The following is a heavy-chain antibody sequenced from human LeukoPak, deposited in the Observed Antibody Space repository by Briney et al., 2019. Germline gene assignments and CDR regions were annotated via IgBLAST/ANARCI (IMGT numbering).Heavy chain of an antibody. CDR2: IWSDGSNR. Sequence: PGRSLRLSCATSGFTFSDYGMHWVRQAPGKGLEWVAVIWSDGSNRYYGAAVQGRFTISRDNFQRTVYLQMNSLRAEDTAVYYCAKDAQRGFDYSNSLDSWGQATPLTVSS. CDR1: GFTFSDYG. D-gene: IGHD4-11*01. V-gene: IGHV3-33*06. CDR3: AKDAQRGFDYSNSLDS. J-gene: IGHJ5*02.